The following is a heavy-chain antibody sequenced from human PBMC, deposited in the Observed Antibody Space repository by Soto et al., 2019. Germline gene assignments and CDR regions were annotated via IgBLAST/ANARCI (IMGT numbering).Heavy chain of an antibody. CDR3: ARALGGAYGH. J-gene: IGHJ4*02. D-gene: IGHD4-17*01. V-gene: IGHV3-23*01. Sequence: EEQLLESGGGLVQPGGSLRLSCAASGLTFSSYVMSWVRQAPGKGLEWVSSITGSGGSTYSAEAVKGRFTISRDNSKNTLYLQMDSLRAEDTAVYYCARALGGAYGHWGQGTLVTVSS. CDR1: GLTFSSYV. CDR2: ITGSGGST.